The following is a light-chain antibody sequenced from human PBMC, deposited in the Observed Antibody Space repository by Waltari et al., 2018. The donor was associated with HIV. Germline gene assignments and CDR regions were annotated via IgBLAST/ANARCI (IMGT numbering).Light chain of an antibody. J-gene: IGKJ2*01. CDR1: QSVTRNF. V-gene: IGKV3-20*01. CDR3: LQYGSSWYT. CDR2: DAS. Sequence: EIVLTQSPGTLSLSPGDRATLSCRASQSVTRNFLAWYQQKRGQAPRLLIYDASTRATGIPDRFSGGGSGTDFTLTISRPEPEDFAVYYCLQYGSSWYTFGQGTNLDI.